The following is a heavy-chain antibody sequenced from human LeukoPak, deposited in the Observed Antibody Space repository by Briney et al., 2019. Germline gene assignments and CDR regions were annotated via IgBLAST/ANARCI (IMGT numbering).Heavy chain of an antibody. V-gene: IGHV3-23*01. CDR1: GFTFSSDA. CDR3: AKSGGSSGYYRNYFDY. J-gene: IGHJ4*02. Sequence: GGSLRLSCAASGFTFSSDAMSWVRQAPGKGLEWVSAISGSGGSTYYADSVKGRFTISRDNSKNTLYLQMNSLRAEDTAVYYCAKSGGSSGYYRNYFDYWGQGTLVTVSS. D-gene: IGHD3-22*01. CDR2: ISGSGGST.